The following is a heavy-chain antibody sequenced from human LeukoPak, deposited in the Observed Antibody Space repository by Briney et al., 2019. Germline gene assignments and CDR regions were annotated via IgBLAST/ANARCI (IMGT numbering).Heavy chain of an antibody. D-gene: IGHD2-15*01. Sequence: GGSLRLSRAASGFIFSRYWIQWVRQAPGKGLVWVSRIDSDGSGTTYADSVKGRFTISRDNAKNTLYLQMNSLRVEDTAVYYCVRSIGGQIDYWGQGTLVTVSS. CDR3: VRSIGGQIDY. V-gene: IGHV3-74*01. CDR2: IDSDGSGT. CDR1: GFIFSRYW. J-gene: IGHJ4*02.